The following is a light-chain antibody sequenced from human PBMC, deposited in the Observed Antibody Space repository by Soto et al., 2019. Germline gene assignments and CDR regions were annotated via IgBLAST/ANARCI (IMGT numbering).Light chain of an antibody. CDR1: QSVSNNY. CDR2: GVS. J-gene: IGKJ5*01. CDR3: QQYGSSPIT. Sequence: EIVLTQSPGTLSLSPGERATLSCRASQSVSNNYLAWYQQKLGQPPRLLIYGVSIRVTGTPDRFSGSVFGTDFTLTISRLEPADFAVYYCQQYGSSPITFGQGTRLEIK. V-gene: IGKV3-20*01.